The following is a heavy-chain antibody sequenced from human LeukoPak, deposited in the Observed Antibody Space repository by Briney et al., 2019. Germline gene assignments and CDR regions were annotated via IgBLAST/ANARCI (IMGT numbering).Heavy chain of an antibody. V-gene: IGHV4-59*01. Sequence: SETLSLTCTVSGGSINNYYWNWIRQPPGKGLEWIGYIYYSGRTNYNPALKSRVSMSIDTSKNQFSLKLSSVTAADTAVYFCAGSELRFLEWLSPNNWFDPWGQGTLVTVPS. CDR2: IYYSGRT. CDR3: AGSELRFLEWLSPNNWFDP. CDR1: GGSINNYY. J-gene: IGHJ5*02. D-gene: IGHD3-3*01.